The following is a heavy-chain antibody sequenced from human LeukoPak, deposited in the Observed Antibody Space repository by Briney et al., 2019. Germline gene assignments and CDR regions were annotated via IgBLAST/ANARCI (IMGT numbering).Heavy chain of an antibody. Sequence: GGSLRLSCAASGFTFNSYAMSWVRQAPGKGLEWVSGISANGAKTYYADSVKGRFTISRDNSKNTLSLQMNSPRAEGTALYYCAKGWSVTMVMAAPGDWGQGALVTVSS. CDR2: ISANGAKT. CDR3: AKGWSVTMVMAAPGD. J-gene: IGHJ4*02. CDR1: GFTFNSYA. V-gene: IGHV3-23*01. D-gene: IGHD3-10*01.